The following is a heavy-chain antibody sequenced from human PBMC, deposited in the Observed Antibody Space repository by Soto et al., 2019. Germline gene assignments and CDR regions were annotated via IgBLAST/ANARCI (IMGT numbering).Heavy chain of an antibody. D-gene: IGHD4-17*01. CDR2: ISWNSGNL. CDR1: GFTFDDYA. CDR3: AKGASTTVFAFNDY. Sequence: EVQLVESGGGLVQPGRSLRLSCAASGFTFDDYAMHWVRQGPGKGLEWVSSISWNSGNLGYADSVKGRFTISRDNAKXXXXXQMNSLRGEDTALYYCAKGASTTVFAFNDYWGQGTLVTVSS. V-gene: IGHV3-9*01. J-gene: IGHJ4*02.